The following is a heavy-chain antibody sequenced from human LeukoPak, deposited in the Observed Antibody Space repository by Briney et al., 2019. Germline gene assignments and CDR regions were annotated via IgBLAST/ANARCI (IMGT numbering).Heavy chain of an antibody. Sequence: GESLKISCKGSGYSFTSYWLGWVRQTPEKGLELIGILYPDDSRTRYSPSFQGQVTMSVDKSITTAYLQWSSLKASDTAIYYCERWYVRGDPFGFDSWGQGTLVTVSS. J-gene: IGHJ4*02. V-gene: IGHV5-51*01. CDR2: LYPDDSRT. D-gene: IGHD3-10*01. CDR1: GYSFTSYW. CDR3: ERWYVRGDPFGFDS.